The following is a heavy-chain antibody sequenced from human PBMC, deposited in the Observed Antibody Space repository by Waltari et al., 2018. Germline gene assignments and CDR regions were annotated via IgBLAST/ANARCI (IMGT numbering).Heavy chain of an antibody. Sequence: QVQVVQSGAEVKEPGAAVKVACKASGYTFTSDDSNWVRQATGQGLQWMGWMTPNSGNTGYAQKCQGRVTLTRNTTISTAYLELSSLRSEATAVYYCAGATRSRGSFREDYWGPGTLVTVSS. CDR3: AGATRSRGSFREDY. D-gene: IGHD2-15*01. CDR2: MTPNSGNT. J-gene: IGHJ4*02. CDR1: GYTFTSDD. V-gene: IGHV1-8*03.